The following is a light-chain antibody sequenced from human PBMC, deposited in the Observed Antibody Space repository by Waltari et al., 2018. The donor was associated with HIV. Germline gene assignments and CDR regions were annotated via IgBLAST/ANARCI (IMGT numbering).Light chain of an antibody. V-gene: IGKV3-20*01. CDR2: GAT. J-gene: IGKJ5*01. Sequence: EIVLTQSPGTLSLSPGETVTLSCRASQSVSSHYFAWYKQKPGQAPRVLIYGATSRATGVPDRFSGSGSGTDFTLSIRRLEPEDFAVYYCQQYGRSSITFGQGTRLEIK. CDR1: QSVSSHY. CDR3: QQYGRSSIT.